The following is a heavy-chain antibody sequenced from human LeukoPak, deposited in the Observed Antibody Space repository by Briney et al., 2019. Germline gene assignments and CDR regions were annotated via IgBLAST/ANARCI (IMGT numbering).Heavy chain of an antibody. Sequence: PGGSLRLSCVASGFILSTSEMNWVRQAPGKGLEWVSYISSSGSTIYYADSVKGRFTISRDNAKNTLNLQMNSLRAEDTAVYYCARDLGQYYDTSDNWFDPWGQGTLVTVSS. CDR1: GFILSTSE. CDR3: ARDLGQYYDTSDNWFDP. V-gene: IGHV3-48*03. D-gene: IGHD3-22*01. J-gene: IGHJ5*02. CDR2: ISSSGSTI.